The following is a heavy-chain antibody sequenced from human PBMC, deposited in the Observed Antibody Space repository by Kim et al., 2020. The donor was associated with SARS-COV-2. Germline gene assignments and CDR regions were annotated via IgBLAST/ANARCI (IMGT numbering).Heavy chain of an antibody. D-gene: IGHD2-21*02. CDR2: IHTTGTT. Sequence: SETLSLTCTVSGGSIDLYSWTWIRQSAGKGLELIGRIHTTGTTKYNPSLKGRVTMSIDRSKNQFSLQLTSVTAADTAMYYCARDPPLTAGYYDTWGQGRLVTVSS. J-gene: IGHJ4*02. CDR1: GGSIDLYS. V-gene: IGHV4-4*07. CDR3: ARDPPLTAGYYDT.